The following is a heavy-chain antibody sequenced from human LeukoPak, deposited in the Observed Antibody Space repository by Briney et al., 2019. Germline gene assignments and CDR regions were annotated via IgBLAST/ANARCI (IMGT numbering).Heavy chain of an antibody. J-gene: IGHJ4*02. D-gene: IGHD5-24*01. CDR1: GGSISSYY. V-gene: IGHV4-59*12. CDR3: AREVEMARQFDY. Sequence: PSETLSLTCTVSGGSISSYYWNWIRQPPGKGLEWIGYIYYSGSTNYNPSLRSRVTMSVDTSTNQLSLKLSSVTAADTAVYYCAREVEMARQFDYWGQGTLVTVSS. CDR2: IYYSGST.